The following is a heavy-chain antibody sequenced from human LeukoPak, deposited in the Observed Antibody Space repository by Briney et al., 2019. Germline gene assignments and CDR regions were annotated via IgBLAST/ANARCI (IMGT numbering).Heavy chain of an antibody. Sequence: GGSLRLSCKTSGFTFSSYSMNWVRQAPGKGLEWVSSISSSSTYIYYAESVKGRFTISRDNAKNTLYLQMNGLKPEDTAVYFCAKDWGSKFASGSSYLDSWGQGTLVTAS. D-gene: IGHD3-10*01. CDR2: ISSSSTYI. CDR1: GFTFSSYS. CDR3: AKDWGSKFASGSSYLDS. V-gene: IGHV3-21*01. J-gene: IGHJ4*02.